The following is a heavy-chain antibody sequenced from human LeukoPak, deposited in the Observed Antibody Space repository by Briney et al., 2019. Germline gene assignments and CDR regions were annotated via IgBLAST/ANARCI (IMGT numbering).Heavy chain of an antibody. CDR2: IYSGGST. CDR3: ARGARPAATYYYYYYMDV. CDR1: GFTVSSNY. V-gene: IGHV3-66*01. D-gene: IGHD2-2*01. J-gene: IGHJ6*03. Sequence: GGSLRLSCAASGFTVSSNYMSWVRQAPGKGLEWVSVIYSGGSTSYADSVKGRFTISRDNAKNTLYLQMNSLRAEDTAVYYCARGARPAATYYYYYYMDVWGKGTTVTVSS.